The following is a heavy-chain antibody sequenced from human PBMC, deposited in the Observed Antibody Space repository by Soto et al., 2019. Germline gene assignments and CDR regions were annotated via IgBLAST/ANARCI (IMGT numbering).Heavy chain of an antibody. J-gene: IGHJ6*03. Sequence: GGSLRLSCAASGFTVSSKYMSWVRQAPGKGLGWVSLIQSGGPTYYADSVKGRFTISRDTSENTVHLQMDSLRAEDTAVYYCARDDVLCDGGRCYGVPLVVWGKGTTVTV. D-gene: IGHD2-15*01. CDR1: GFTVSSKY. V-gene: IGHV3-66*01. CDR2: IQSGGPT. CDR3: ARDDVLCDGGRCYGVPLVV.